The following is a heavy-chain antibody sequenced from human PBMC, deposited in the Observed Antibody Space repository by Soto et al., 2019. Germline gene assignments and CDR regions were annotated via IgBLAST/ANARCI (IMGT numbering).Heavy chain of an antibody. V-gene: IGHV4-4*07. D-gene: IGHD2-2*01. CDR1: GDSFSNYY. CDR2: IYPTWST. Sequence: PSETLSLTCTVSGDSFSNYYCNWVRKSAGKGLEWIGRIYPTWSTTYNPSLKSRLTMSVDTSKNQFSLRLTSMTAADTTVYYCATGRSEVVPGAMDTWGQGTLVTVSS. J-gene: IGHJ5*02. CDR3: ATGRSEVVPGAMDT.